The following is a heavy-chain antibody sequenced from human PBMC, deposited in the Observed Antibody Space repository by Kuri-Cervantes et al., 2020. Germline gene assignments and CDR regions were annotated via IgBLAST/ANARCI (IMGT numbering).Heavy chain of an antibody. CDR1: GGSISSYY. CDR3: ARDRSSGYYNYYYGMDV. J-gene: IGHJ6*02. Sequence: SETLSLTCTVSGGSISSYYWGWIRQPPGKGLEWIGSIYYSGSTYYNPSLKSRVTISVDTSKNQFSLKLSSVTAADTAVYYCARDRSSGYYNYYYGMDVWGQGTTVTVSS. D-gene: IGHD3-22*01. V-gene: IGHV4-39*07. CDR2: IYYSGST.